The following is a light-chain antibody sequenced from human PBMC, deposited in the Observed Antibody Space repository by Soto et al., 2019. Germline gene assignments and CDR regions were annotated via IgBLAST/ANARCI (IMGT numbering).Light chain of an antibody. CDR2: GAS. CDR1: QSIGSNY. V-gene: IGKV3-20*01. J-gene: IGKJ4*01. Sequence: EIVLTQSPGTLSLSPGDRATLSCRASQSIGSNYLAWYQQKPGQAPRLVLYGASSRAMGIPDRFSGSGAGTDVTLTISRLEPADFAVYYCQHYGTSPPLTFGGGTKVEIK. CDR3: QHYGTSPPLT.